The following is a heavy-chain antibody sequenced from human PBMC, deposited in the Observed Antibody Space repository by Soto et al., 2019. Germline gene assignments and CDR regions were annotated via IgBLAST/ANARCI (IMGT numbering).Heavy chain of an antibody. D-gene: IGHD3-16*02. V-gene: IGHV4-30-4*01. J-gene: IGHJ6*02. CDR3: ARFAPYVIRTAPPKDYYGVDV. CDR2: IYYSGRS. CDR1: NVSISRGDYY. Sequence: QVQLLESGPGLLKPSQTLSLTCTVNVSISRGDYYCSWISQPPGKGLEWIGYIYYSGRSYYNPSLKSRLSISADTSKNQFSLKLSSVTAADTAVYYCARFAPYVIRTAPPKDYYGVDVWGQGTTVAVSS.